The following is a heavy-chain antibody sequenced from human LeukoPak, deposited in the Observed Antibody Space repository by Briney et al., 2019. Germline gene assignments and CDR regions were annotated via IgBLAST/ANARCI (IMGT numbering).Heavy chain of an antibody. CDR2: ISSSSGYI. Sequence: PGGSLRLSCAASGFTFSSYSMNWVRQAPGKGLEWVSSISSSSGYIYYADSVEGRFTISRDNAKNSLYLQMNSLRAEDTAVYYCARRGQEDGDYWGQGTLVTVSS. D-gene: IGHD3-9*01. J-gene: IGHJ4*02. V-gene: IGHV3-21*01. CDR3: ARRGQEDGDY. CDR1: GFTFSSYS.